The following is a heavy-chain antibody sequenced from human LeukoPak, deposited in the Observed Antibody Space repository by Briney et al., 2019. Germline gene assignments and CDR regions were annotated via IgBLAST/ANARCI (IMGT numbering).Heavy chain of an antibody. D-gene: IGHD6-19*01. CDR1: GGTFGSYA. CDR3: ARDVSKAGYSSDWYYDY. Sequence: ASVKVSCKASGGTFGSYAISWVRQAPGQGLEWMGGIIPIFGTANYAQKFQGRVTITADKSTSTAYMELSSLRSEDTAVYYCARDVSKAGYSSDWYYDYWGQGTLVTVSS. CDR2: IIPIFGTA. J-gene: IGHJ4*02. V-gene: IGHV1-69*06.